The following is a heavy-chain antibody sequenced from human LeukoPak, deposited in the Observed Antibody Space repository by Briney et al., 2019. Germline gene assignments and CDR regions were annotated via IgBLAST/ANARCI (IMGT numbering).Heavy chain of an antibody. D-gene: IGHD3-16*01. CDR1: GASFSGYY. CDR2: INHSGST. CDR3: ARDGSRGGSDY. Sequence: SGTLSLTCAVYGASFSGYYWTWIRQPPGKGLEWIGEINHSGSTNYNPSLKSRVTISVDTSTNHFSLKLSSVTAAVTAVYYCARDGSRGGSDYWGQGTLVTVSS. V-gene: IGHV4-34*01. J-gene: IGHJ4*02.